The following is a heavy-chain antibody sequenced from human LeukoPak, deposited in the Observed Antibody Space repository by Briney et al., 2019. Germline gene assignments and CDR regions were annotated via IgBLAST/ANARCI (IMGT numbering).Heavy chain of an antibody. CDR3: ARAEITFGGVIDSYFDY. CDR1: GGTFSSYT. J-gene: IGHJ4*02. D-gene: IGHD3-16*02. V-gene: IGHV1-69*02. CDR2: IIPILGIA. Sequence: VASVKVSCKASGGTFSSYTISWVRQAPGQGLEWMGRIIPILGIANYAQKFQGRVTITADKSTSTAYMEPSSLRSEDTAVYYCARAEITFGGVIDSYFDYWGQGTLVTVSS.